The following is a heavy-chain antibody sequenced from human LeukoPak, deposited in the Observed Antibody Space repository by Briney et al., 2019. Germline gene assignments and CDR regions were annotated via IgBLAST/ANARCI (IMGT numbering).Heavy chain of an antibody. J-gene: IGHJ4*02. Sequence: GGSLRLSCAASGFTVSSNYMSWVRQAPGKGLEWVPVIYSGGSTYYADSVKGRFTISRDNSKNTLYLQMNSLRAEDTAVYYCARVAHSSSWYYFDYWGQGTLVTVSS. CDR1: GFTVSSNY. D-gene: IGHD6-13*01. CDR3: ARVAHSSSWYYFDY. V-gene: IGHV3-53*01. CDR2: IYSGGST.